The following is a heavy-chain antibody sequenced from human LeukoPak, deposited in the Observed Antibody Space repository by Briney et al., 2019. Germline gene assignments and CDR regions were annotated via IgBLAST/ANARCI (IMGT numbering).Heavy chain of an antibody. Sequence: GASVKVSCKASGGTFSSYAISRVRQAPGQGLEWMGRIIPIFGTANYAQKFQGRVTITTDESTSTAYMELSSLRSEDTAVYYCARDANYGAGDDYWGQGTLVTVSS. V-gene: IGHV1-69*05. CDR2: IIPIFGTA. J-gene: IGHJ4*02. CDR3: ARDANYGAGDDY. D-gene: IGHD4-17*01. CDR1: GGTFSSYA.